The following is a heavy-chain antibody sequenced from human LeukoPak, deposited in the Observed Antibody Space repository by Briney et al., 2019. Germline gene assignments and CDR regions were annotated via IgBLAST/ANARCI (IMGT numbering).Heavy chain of an antibody. CDR3: AGQYSSSSTYYFDY. Sequence: SQTLSLTCTVSGGSISSGGYYWSWIRQHPGKGLEWIGYIYYSGSTYYNPSLKSRVTISVDTSKNQFSLKLSSVTATDTAVYYCAGQYSSSSTYYFDYWGQGTLVTVSS. D-gene: IGHD6-6*01. CDR2: IYYSGST. J-gene: IGHJ4*02. CDR1: GGSISSGGYY. V-gene: IGHV4-31*03.